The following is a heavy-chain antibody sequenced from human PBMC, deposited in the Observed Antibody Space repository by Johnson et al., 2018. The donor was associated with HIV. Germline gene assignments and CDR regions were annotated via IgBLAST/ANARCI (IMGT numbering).Heavy chain of an antibody. CDR2: IYSGGST. CDR1: RFTFDDYV. CDR3: ARIDYSNYEEAFDI. D-gene: IGHD4-11*01. J-gene: IGHJ3*02. Sequence: VQLVESGGGVVRPGGSLRLSCAASRFTFDDYVMSWVRQAPGQGLEWVSVIYSGGSTYYADSVKGRFTISRDNSKNTLYLQMNSLRAEDTAVYYCARIDYSNYEEAFDIWGQGTMVTVSS. V-gene: IGHV3-66*01.